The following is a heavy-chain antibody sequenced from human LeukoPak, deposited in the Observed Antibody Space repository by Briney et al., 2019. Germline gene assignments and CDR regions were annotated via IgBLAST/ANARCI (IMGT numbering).Heavy chain of an antibody. V-gene: IGHV3-30*02. J-gene: IGHJ6*03. D-gene: IGHD3-10*01. CDR1: GFTFSSYG. Sequence: GGSLRLSCAASGFTFSSYGMHWVRQAPGKGLEWVAFIRYDGSNKYYADSVKGRFTISRDNSKNTLYLQMNSLRAEDTAVYYCAKDLYYGSGSYNTHYYYYYMDVWGKGTTVTISS. CDR2: IRYDGSNK. CDR3: AKDLYYGSGSYNTHYYYYYMDV.